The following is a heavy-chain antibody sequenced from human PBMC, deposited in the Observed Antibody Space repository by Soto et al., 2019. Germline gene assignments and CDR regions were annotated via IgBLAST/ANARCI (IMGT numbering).Heavy chain of an antibody. CDR2: INPSGGST. V-gene: IGHV1-46*01. Sequence: ASGKVSCKASGYTFTSSYMHCERQAPGQGLEWMGIINPSGGSTSYAQKYQGRVTMTRDTSTSTVYMELSSLRSEETAVYYCARSMGRFSYDSSGYYLNDYWGQGTLVNVSS. CDR1: GYTFTSSY. CDR3: ARSMGRFSYDSSGYYLNDY. J-gene: IGHJ4*02. D-gene: IGHD3-22*01.